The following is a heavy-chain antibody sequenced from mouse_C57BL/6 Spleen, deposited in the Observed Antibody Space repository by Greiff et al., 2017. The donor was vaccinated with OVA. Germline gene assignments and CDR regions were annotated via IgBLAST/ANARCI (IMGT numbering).Heavy chain of an antibody. D-gene: IGHD1-1*01. V-gene: IGHV5-9-1*02. Sequence: EVKLVESGAGLVKPGGSLKLSCAASGFTFSSYAMSWVRQTPEKRLEWVAYISSGGDYIYYADTVKGRFTISRDNARNTLYLQMSSLKSEDTAMYYCTRDQGSDYAMDYWDQGTSVTVSS. CDR3: TRDQGSDYAMDY. J-gene: IGHJ4*01. CDR2: ISSGGDYI. CDR1: GFTFSSYA.